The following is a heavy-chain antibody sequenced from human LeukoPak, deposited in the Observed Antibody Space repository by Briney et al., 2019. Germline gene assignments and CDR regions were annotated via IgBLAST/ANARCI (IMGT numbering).Heavy chain of an antibody. CDR1: GYSFTAYW. D-gene: IGHD3-16*02. J-gene: IGHJ4*02. V-gene: IGHV5-51*01. Sequence: GESLKISCKGSGYSFTAYWIAWVRQVPGKGLEWMGIIHPRDSDIRYNPPFQGQVTISADKSISTACLQWNSLKASDTAMYYCARMIGLGEVSPYFDYWGQGSLVTVSS. CDR2: IHPRDSDI. CDR3: ARMIGLGEVSPYFDY.